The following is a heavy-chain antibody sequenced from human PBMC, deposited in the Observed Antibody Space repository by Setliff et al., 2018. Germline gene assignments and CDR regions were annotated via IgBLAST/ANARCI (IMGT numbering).Heavy chain of an antibody. CDR2: VYYSGST. D-gene: IGHD6-13*01. J-gene: IGHJ6*02. Sequence: SETLSLTCSVSVDFINSHYWTWIRQPPGKGLESIGTVYYSGSTDYNPSLKSRVTISMDTSKSQFSLRLRSVTAADTAVYYCARDRRYDSSLDYYYYGMDVWGQGTTVTVSS. V-gene: IGHV4-59*11. CDR3: ARDRRYDSSLDYYYYGMDV. CDR1: VDFINSHY.